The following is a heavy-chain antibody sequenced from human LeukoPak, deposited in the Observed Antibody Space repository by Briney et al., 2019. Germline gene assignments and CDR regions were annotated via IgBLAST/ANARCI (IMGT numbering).Heavy chain of an antibody. CDR2: FNPSGSST. CDR1: GYTFTSFY. J-gene: IGHJ4*02. D-gene: IGHD1-26*01. V-gene: IGHV1-46*01. CDR3: ARAGENYYDFFY. Sequence: ASVKVSCKASGYTFTSFYMHWVRQAPGQGLEWMGIFNPSGSSTTYAQKFQGRVTMTRDTSTSIVYMELSSLGSEDTAVYYCARAGENYYDFFYWGQGTLVTVSS.